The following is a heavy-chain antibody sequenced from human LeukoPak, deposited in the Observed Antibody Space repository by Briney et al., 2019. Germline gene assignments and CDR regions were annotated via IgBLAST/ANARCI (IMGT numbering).Heavy chain of an antibody. CDR3: AKAAKGMTTVNDFDY. D-gene: IGHD4-17*01. V-gene: IGHV1-46*01. Sequence: ASVKVSCKASGYTFTSYYMHWVRQAPGQGLEWMGIINPSGGSTSYAQKFQGRVTMTRDTSTSTVYMELSSLRSEDTALYYCAKAAKGMTTVNDFDYWGQGTLVTVSS. J-gene: IGHJ4*02. CDR1: GYTFTSYY. CDR2: INPSGGST.